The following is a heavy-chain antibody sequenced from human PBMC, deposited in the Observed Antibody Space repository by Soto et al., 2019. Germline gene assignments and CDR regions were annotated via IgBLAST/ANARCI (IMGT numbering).Heavy chain of an antibody. J-gene: IGHJ6*01. CDR2: IYDSGTT. D-gene: IGHD2-21*02. CDR3: AEDGPLAYCGGDCYSMCYYGMDV. Sequence: QVQLQESGPGQVKPSQTLSLTCTVSAGSISSGDYYWSWIRQPPGKGLEWIGYIYDSGTTYYNPALKSRVTISVDTSKNQFSLKLSSVTAADTAVYYCAEDGPLAYCGGDCYSMCYYGMDVW. V-gene: IGHV4-30-4*01. CDR1: AGSISSGDYY.